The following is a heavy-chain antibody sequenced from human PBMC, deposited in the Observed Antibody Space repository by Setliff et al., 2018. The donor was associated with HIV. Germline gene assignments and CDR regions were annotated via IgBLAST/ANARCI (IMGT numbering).Heavy chain of an antibody. D-gene: IGHD3-16*01. CDR1: GYSFSSYA. CDR2: INAAISHT. Sequence: ASVKVSCKASGYSFSSYAIHWVRQAAGQSPEWLGWINAAISHTRYSPKFQDRVTLTTDTSAGTIHMEMRSLRSEDTAVYYCVGGRGGFFDEPFDMWGQGTMVTVSS. J-gene: IGHJ3*02. V-gene: IGHV1-3*01. CDR3: VGGRGGFFDEPFDM.